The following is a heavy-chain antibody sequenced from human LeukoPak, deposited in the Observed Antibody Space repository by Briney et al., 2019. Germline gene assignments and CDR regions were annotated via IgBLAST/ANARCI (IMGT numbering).Heavy chain of an antibody. Sequence: PGGSLRLSCAASGFTFNNYNMNWVRQAPGKALEWVSSITSSGTYIFYADSVKGRFTISRDNAKNSLYLQMNSLRAEDTALYYCAKRLGGSGWYASSAFDIWGQGTMVTVSS. CDR3: AKRLGGSGWYASSAFDI. CDR2: ITSSGTYI. CDR1: GFTFNNYN. D-gene: IGHD6-19*01. J-gene: IGHJ3*02. V-gene: IGHV3-21*04.